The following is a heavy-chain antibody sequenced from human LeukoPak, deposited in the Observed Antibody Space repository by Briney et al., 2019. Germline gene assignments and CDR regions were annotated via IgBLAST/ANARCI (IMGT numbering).Heavy chain of an antibody. J-gene: IGHJ6*02. V-gene: IGHV4-61*01. CDR1: GGSVSSGSYY. CDR3: ARDFRYGMDV. Sequence: SETLSLTCTVTGGSVSSGSYYWSWIRQPPGKGLEWIGYIYYSGSTNYNPSLKSRVTISVDTSKNQFSLKLSSVTAADTAVYYCARDFRYGMDVWGQGTTVTVSS. CDR2: IYYSGST.